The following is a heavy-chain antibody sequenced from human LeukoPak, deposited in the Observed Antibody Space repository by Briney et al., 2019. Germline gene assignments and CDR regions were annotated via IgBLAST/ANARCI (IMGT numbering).Heavy chain of an antibody. CDR2: ISYSGNT. D-gene: IGHD1-26*01. V-gene: IGHV4-59*01. J-gene: IGHJ4*02. CDR1: GGSISSYY. Sequence: SETLSLTCTVSGGSISSYYWSWIRQPPGKGLEWIGYISYSGNTNYNPSLKSRVTISVDTSKNHFSLNLRSVTAADTAVYYCARVGSGSFDYWGQGTLVTVSS. CDR3: ARVGSGSFDY.